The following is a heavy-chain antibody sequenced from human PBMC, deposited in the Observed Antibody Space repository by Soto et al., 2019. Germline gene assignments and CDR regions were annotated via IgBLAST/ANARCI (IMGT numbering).Heavy chain of an antibody. CDR1: GFTFSSHW. V-gene: IGHV3-74*01. CDR3: ASSMLRPLDLNY. Sequence: EVHLVESGGGLVQPGGSLRLSCTASGFTFSSHWMHWVRQAPGKGLVWVSRLNTDGSSKNYADYVKGRFTVSRDNAKNTLYLQMNSLRAEDTAVYYCASSMLRPLDLNYWGQGTLVTVSS. CDR2: LNTDGSSK. J-gene: IGHJ4*02. D-gene: IGHD3-10*01.